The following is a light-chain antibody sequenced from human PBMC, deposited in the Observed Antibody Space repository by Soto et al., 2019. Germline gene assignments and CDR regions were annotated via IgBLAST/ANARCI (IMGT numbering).Light chain of an antibody. V-gene: IGKV1-5*01. CDR1: QSISSW. CDR2: DAS. CDR3: QQYNSYSLS. Sequence: DIQMTQSPSTLSASVGDRVTITCRASQSISSWLAWYQQKPGKAPKLLIYDASSLESGVPSRFSGSGSGTEFTLTISSLQPDDFATYYCQQYNSYSLSCGRGTELEIK. J-gene: IGKJ2*01.